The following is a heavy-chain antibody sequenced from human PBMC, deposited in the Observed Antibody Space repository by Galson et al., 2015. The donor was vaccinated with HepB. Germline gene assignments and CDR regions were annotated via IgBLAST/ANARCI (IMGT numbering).Heavy chain of an antibody. J-gene: IGHJ3*02. CDR1: GDSVSSDSAT. CDR3: ARDMGGDYGGNSGAFDI. V-gene: IGHV6-1*01. Sequence: CAISGDSVSSDSATWNWIRQSPSRGLEWLGRTYYRSKWHNDYALSVKSRISINADTSKNQISLQLNSVSPEDTAVYYCARDMGGDYGGNSGAFDIWGQGIMVTVSS. D-gene: IGHD4-23*01. CDR2: TYYRSKWHN.